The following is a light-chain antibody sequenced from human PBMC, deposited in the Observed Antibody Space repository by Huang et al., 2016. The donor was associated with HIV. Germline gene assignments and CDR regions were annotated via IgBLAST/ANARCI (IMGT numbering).Light chain of an antibody. V-gene: IGKV1-9*01. Sequence: IPLTQSPSSLSASVGDRVTITCRASEGIGNDLAWYQQKPSKSPKLLVYGASTLQNGVPSRFSGTGSGTHFTLTISSLQPEDFATYYCQQLSTYPRTCGQGTKVEIK. CDR3: QQLSTYPRT. CDR1: EGIGND. CDR2: GAS. J-gene: IGKJ1*01.